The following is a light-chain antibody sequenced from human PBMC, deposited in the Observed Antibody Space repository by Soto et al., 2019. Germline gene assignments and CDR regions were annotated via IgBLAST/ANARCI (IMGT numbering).Light chain of an antibody. CDR2: KAS. Sequence: DIQMTQSPSTLSASVRDRVTITCRASQSISSWLAWYQQKPGKAPKLLIYKASSLERGVPSRFSGSGSGTEFTLTISSLQPDDFATYYCQQYNSYWTFGQGTKVDIK. J-gene: IGKJ1*01. CDR1: QSISSW. V-gene: IGKV1-5*03. CDR3: QQYNSYWT.